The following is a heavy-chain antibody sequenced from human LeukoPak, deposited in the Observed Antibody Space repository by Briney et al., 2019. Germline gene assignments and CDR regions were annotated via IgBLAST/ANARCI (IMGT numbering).Heavy chain of an antibody. CDR1: GGSISSYY. CDR2: VYYTGST. J-gene: IGHJ4*02. V-gene: IGHV4-59*08. Sequence: SETLSLTCTVSGGSISSYYRTWIRQPPGKGLEYIGYVYYTGSTNYNPSLKSRVTISVDTAKSQFSLKLSSVTAADTAVYYCARRDPSSYPFFDYWGRGTLVTVSS. D-gene: IGHD2-2*01. CDR3: ARRDPSSYPFFDY.